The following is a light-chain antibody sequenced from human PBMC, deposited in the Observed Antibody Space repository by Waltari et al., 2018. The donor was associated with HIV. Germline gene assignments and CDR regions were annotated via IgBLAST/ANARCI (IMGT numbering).Light chain of an antibody. Sequence: EVVLTQSPGTLSLSPGERATLSCRASQSVSSNYLAWYQQKPGQAPRLLIYGASSRATGISDRFSGSGSGTDFTLTISRLEPEDFAVYYCQQYGSPPQTFGRGTKVEIK. V-gene: IGKV3-20*01. CDR3: QQYGSPPQT. CDR1: QSVSSNY. J-gene: IGKJ2*01. CDR2: GAS.